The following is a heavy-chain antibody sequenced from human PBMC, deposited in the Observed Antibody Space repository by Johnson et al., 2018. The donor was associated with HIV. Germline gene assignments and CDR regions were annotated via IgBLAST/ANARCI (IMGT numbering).Heavy chain of an antibody. Sequence: EVQLVESGGGLVQPGGSLRLSCAASGFTFSSYAMSWVRQAPGKGLEWVSAISGSGGSTYYADSVKGRFTISRDNSKNTLYLQMNSLKTEDTAVYYCTTAGGRDTIFGVANDAFDIWGQGTMVTVSS. CDR2: ISGSGGST. V-gene: IGHV3-23*04. CDR3: TTAGGRDTIFGVANDAFDI. J-gene: IGHJ3*02. D-gene: IGHD3-3*01. CDR1: GFTFSSYA.